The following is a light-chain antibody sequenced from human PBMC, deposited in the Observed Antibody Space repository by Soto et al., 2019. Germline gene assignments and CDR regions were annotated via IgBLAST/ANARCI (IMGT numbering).Light chain of an antibody. V-gene: IGKV1-5*01. J-gene: IGKJ3*01. CDR1: QSISSW. CDR3: QQYNSYSPDT. Sequence: DIQMTQSPSTLSASVGDRVTITCRASQSISSWLAWYQQKPGKAPKLLIYDASSLESGVPSRFSGSGYGTEFTLTISSLQPDDFATYYCQQYNSYSPDTFGPGTKVDLK. CDR2: DAS.